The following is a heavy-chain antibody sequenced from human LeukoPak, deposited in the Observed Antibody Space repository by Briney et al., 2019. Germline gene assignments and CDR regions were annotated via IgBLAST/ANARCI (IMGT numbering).Heavy chain of an antibody. D-gene: IGHD3-10*01. CDR3: AKGAGEYLVPALFDP. V-gene: IGHV3-23*01. J-gene: IGHJ5*02. CDR2: ISGTGDST. Sequence: GGSLRLSCAASGFTFSNYAMNWVRQAPGQGLEWVSTISGTGDSTYYADSVKGRFTISRDNSRNTLYLQISSLRAEDTAVYYCAKGAGEYLVPALFDPWGQGTLVTVSS. CDR1: GFTFSNYA.